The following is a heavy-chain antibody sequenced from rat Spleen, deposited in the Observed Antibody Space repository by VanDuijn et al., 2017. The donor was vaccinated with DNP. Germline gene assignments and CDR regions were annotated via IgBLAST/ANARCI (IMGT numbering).Heavy chain of an antibody. V-gene: IGHV5-17*01. Sequence: YAMAWVRQAPKKGLEWVATITYDGSRTYYRDSVKGRFTISRDNAKSTLYLQMDSLRSEDTATYYCARQGSYYGYGWFAYWGQGTLVTVSS. D-gene: IGHD1-7*01. J-gene: IGHJ3*01. CDR2: ITYDGSRT. CDR3: ARQGSYYGYGWFAY. CDR1: YA.